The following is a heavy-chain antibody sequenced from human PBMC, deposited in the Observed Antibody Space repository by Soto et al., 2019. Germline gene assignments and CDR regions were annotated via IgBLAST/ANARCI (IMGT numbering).Heavy chain of an antibody. J-gene: IGHJ4*02. V-gene: IGHV1-69*08. D-gene: IGHD3-3*01. CDR1: GGTFSSYT. Sequence: QVQLVQSGAEVQKPGSSVKVSCKASGGTFSSYTISWVRQAPGQGLEWMGRIIPILGIANYAQKFQGRVTITADKSTSTAYMELSSLRSEDTAVYYCARDEGDFWSGYQNPYYFDYWGQGTLVTVSS. CDR2: IIPILGIA. CDR3: ARDEGDFWSGYQNPYYFDY.